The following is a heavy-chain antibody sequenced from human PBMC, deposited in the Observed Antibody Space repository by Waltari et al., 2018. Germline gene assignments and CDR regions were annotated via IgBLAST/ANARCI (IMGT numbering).Heavy chain of an antibody. CDR1: GFSFADRA. CDR2: MNWNSGNI. CDR3: TSDAFGNSIGGVFDY. J-gene: IGHJ4*02. V-gene: IGHV3-9*01. D-gene: IGHD3-3*01. Sequence: EVQLVESGGGLVQPGRSLRLSCVGSGFSFADRAMHWVRQVPGKGLGWVSGMNWNSGNIGYADSVKGRFTISRDNAKNSLYLQINSVRTEDTALYYCTSDAFGNSIGGVFDYWGQGTLVNVSS.